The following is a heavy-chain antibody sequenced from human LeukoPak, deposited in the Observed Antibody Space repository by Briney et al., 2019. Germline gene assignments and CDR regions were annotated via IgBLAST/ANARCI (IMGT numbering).Heavy chain of an antibody. CDR1: GFTFSSYG. CDR2: ISYDGSNK. CDR3: AKDGGYCSGGSCYETYYFDY. D-gene: IGHD2-15*01. Sequence: PGGSLRLSCAASGFTFSSYGMHWVRQAPGEGLEWVAVISYDGSNKYYADSVKGRFTISRDNSKNTLYLQMNSLRAEDTAVYYCAKDGGYCSGGSCYETYYFDYWGQGTLVTVSS. J-gene: IGHJ4*02. V-gene: IGHV3-30*18.